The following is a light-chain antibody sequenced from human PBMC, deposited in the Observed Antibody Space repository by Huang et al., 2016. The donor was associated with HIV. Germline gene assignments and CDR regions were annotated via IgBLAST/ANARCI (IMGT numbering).Light chain of an antibody. CDR2: AAS. J-gene: IGKJ3*01. V-gene: IGKV1-NL1*01. Sequence: DIQMTQSPSSLSASVGDRVTITCRASQGLSNSLAWYQQKPGKAPKLLLYAASRLESGAPSRFSGSGSGTDYTRTISSLQPEDFATYHCQQYYSNPTFGPGTKVDI. CDR1: QGLSNS. CDR3: QQYYSNPT.